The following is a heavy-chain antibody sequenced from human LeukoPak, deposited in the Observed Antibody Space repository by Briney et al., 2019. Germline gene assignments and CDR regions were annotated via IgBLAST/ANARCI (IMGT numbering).Heavy chain of an antibody. V-gene: IGHV3-23*01. Sequence: PSETLSLTCAVYGGSFSGYYWSWVRQAPGKGLEWVSAISGSGGSTYYADSVKGRFTISRDNSKNTLYLQMNSLRAEDTAVYYCAKNDRRYYGSGSYYVDYWGQGTLVTVSS. CDR2: ISGSGGST. D-gene: IGHD3-10*01. J-gene: IGHJ4*02. CDR3: AKNDRRYYGSGSYYVDY. CDR1: GGSFSGYY.